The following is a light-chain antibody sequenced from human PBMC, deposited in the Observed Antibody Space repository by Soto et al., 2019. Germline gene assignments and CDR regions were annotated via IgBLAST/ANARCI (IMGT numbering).Light chain of an antibody. CDR1: QRISGY. CDR3: QHYGASPKYT. J-gene: IGKJ2*01. Sequence: DIVLTQSPATLSLSPGQRATLSCRASQRISGYLAWYQQKPGQAPRLLIYDASNRATGIPVRFSGSGSGTDYTLTVSSLEPEDFAVYYCQHYGASPKYTFGQGTKLEIK. CDR2: DAS. V-gene: IGKV3-11*01.